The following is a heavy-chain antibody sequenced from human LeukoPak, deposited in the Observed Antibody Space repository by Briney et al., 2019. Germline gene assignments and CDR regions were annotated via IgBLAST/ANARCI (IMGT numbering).Heavy chain of an antibody. CDR3: GKTTVGYSSSQKPAWPVDY. CDR2: IFGSGGSP. V-gene: IGHV3-23*01. CDR1: GFTFGSHA. Sequence: QAGGSLRLSCEASGFTFGSHAMYWVRQAPGKGLEWVAGIFGSGGSPHYADPVKGRFTISRDNSRNTVYLQINGLRAEDTAVYYCGKTTVGYSSSQKPAWPVDYWGQGTLVTVPS. D-gene: IGHD5-18*01. J-gene: IGHJ4*02.